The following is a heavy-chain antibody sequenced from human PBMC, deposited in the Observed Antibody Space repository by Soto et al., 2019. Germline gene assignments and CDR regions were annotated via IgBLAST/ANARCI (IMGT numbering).Heavy chain of an antibody. CDR2: IFHSGKT. CDR1: GGSISSSNW. J-gene: IGHJ6*01. Sequence: PSETLSLTCAVCGGSISSSNWWTWVRQSPGKGLEWIGEIFHSGKTNYNSSLKSRVTIFVDKSRNEFSLMLTSVTAADTAVYYCAIRTGAAVLPSSYSSYFGLDGWGQGTTVTVSS. CDR3: AIRTGAAVLPSSYSSYFGLDG. D-gene: IGHD6-13*01. V-gene: IGHV4-4*02.